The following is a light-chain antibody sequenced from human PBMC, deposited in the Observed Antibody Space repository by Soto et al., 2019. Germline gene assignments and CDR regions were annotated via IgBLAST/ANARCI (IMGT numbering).Light chain of an antibody. V-gene: IGKV3-20*01. CDR3: QQYGSSPTT. J-gene: IGKJ5*01. CDR1: QSVSSN. Sequence: TVLTQSPGTLSLSPGERATLSCRASQSVSSNLAWYQQKPGQAPRLLIYGASTRATGIPDRFSGSGSGTDFTLTISRLEPEDFAVYYCQQYGSSPTTFGQGTRLEIK. CDR2: GAS.